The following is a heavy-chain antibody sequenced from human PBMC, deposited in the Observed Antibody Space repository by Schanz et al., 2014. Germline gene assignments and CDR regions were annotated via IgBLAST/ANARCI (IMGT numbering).Heavy chain of an antibody. V-gene: IGHV1-18*04. J-gene: IGHJ4*02. CDR2: ISGSNGNT. Sequence: QVQLVQSGAEVKKPGSSMKVSCKASGGTFSTYPINWLRQAPGQGLEWMGWISGSNGNTNYTQKLQGRVTMTTDTSTSTAYMELRSLRSDDTAVYYCARGGYSSGWYDRDIAHFDYWGQGTLVTVSS. CDR1: GGTFSTYP. CDR3: ARGGYSSGWYDRDIAHFDY. D-gene: IGHD6-19*01.